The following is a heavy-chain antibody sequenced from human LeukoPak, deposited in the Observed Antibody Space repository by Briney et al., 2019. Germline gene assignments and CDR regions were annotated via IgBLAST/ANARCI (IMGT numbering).Heavy chain of an antibody. CDR1: GGSFSGYY. CDR3: ARELGCCSSTSCYFDP. J-gene: IGHJ5*02. CDR2: INHSGST. Sequence: SETLSLTCAVYGGSFSGYYWSWIRQPPGKGLEWIGEINHSGSTNYNPSLKSRVTISVDTSKNQFSLKLSSVTAADTAVYYCARELGCCSSTSCYFDPWGQGTLVTVSS. V-gene: IGHV4-34*01. D-gene: IGHD2-2*01.